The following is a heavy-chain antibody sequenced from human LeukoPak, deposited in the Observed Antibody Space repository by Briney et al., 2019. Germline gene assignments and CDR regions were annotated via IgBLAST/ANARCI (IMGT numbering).Heavy chain of an antibody. CDR2: IYHSGST. CDR3: ARGGIYYGSGSYNWFDP. J-gene: IGHJ5*02. V-gene: IGHV4-4*02. D-gene: IGHD3-10*01. Sequence: SGTLSLTCAVSGGSISSSNWWSWVRQPPGKGLEWIGEIYHSGSTNYNPSLKSRVTISVDKSKNQFSLKLSSVTAADTAVYYYARGGIYYGSGSYNWFDPWGQGTLVTVSS. CDR1: GGSISSSNW.